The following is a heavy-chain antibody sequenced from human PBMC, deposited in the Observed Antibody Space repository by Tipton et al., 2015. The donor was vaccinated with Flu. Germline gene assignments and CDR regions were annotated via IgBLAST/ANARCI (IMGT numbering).Heavy chain of an antibody. CDR2: VFHSGLT. CDR1: GGSINSTTYY. D-gene: IGHD4-11*01. V-gene: IGHV4-39*07. CDR3: ARYPESNYHWFGP. Sequence: LRLSCTVSGGSINSTTYYWGWVRQPPGKGLEWIATVFHSGLTYYNPSLKSRVSISIDTSKNQFSLRMNSVTAADSAVYYCARYPESNYHWFGPWGQGALVHVSS. J-gene: IGHJ5*02.